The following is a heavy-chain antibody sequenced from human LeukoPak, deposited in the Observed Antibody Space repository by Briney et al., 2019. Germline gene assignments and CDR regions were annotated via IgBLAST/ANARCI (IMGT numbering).Heavy chain of an antibody. D-gene: IGHD5-12*01. J-gene: IGHJ5*02. Sequence: SVQDSFQASRHTFTSYFMHWVRPARGQGGEWMGLINPNRGWTNYVQKLQGRDTMTRDPSISTDYMELSRLRPDDTAVYYCARDLGFSGYGRWFDPWGQGTLVTVSS. CDR3: ARDLGFSGYGRWFDP. V-gene: IGHV1-2*02. CDR2: INPNRGWT. CDR1: RHTFTSYF.